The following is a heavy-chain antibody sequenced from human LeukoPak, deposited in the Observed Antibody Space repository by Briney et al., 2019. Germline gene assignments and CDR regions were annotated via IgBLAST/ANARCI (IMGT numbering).Heavy chain of an antibody. V-gene: IGHV3-21*01. CDR2: ISSSSSYI. CDR3: ARSSRREGYFDY. Sequence: GGSLRLSCAASGFTFSSYSMNWVRQAPGKGLEWASSISSSSSYIYYADSVKGRFTISRDNAKNSLYLQMNSLRAEDTAVYYCARSSRREGYFDYWGQGTLVTVSS. J-gene: IGHJ4*02. CDR1: GFTFSSYS.